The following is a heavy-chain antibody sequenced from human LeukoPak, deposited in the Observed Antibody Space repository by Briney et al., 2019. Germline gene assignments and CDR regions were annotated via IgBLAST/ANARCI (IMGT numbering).Heavy chain of an antibody. V-gene: IGHV3-21*01. CDR2: ISSSSSYI. J-gene: IGHJ4*02. D-gene: IGHD1-14*01. CDR3: AREATVLTDY. Sequence: GGSLRLSCAASGFSFSSYTMSWVSQAPGEGLEWVSSISSSSSYIYYADSVKGRFTISRDNAKNSLYLQMNSLRVEDTAVYYCAREATVLTDYWGQGTLVTVSS. CDR1: GFSFSSYT.